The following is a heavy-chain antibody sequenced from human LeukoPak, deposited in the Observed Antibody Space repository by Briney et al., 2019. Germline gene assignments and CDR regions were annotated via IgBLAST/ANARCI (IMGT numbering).Heavy chain of an antibody. J-gene: IGHJ4*02. CDR3: ARDPRGYSSGWFFDS. CDR2: IYYTGST. D-gene: IGHD6-19*01. CDR1: GGSISNYY. V-gene: IGHV4-59*01. Sequence: SETLSLTCSVTGGSISNYYWSWIRQTPGKGLEWIGYIYYTGSTNYNPSLKSRVTMSVDMSKNQFSLKLNSGTAADTAVYYCARDPRGYSSGWFFDSWGQGTLVTVSS.